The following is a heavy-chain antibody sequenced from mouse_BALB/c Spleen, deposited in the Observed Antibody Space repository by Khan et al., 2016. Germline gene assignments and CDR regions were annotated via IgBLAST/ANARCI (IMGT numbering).Heavy chain of an antibody. D-gene: IGHD3-1*01. CDR3: ARRRSGYWYYFDY. CDR1: GYSITSHYS. V-gene: IGHV3-1*02. J-gene: IGHJ2*01. Sequence: RLEESGPDLVKPSQSLSLTCTVTGYSITSHYSWHWIRHFPGNKLEWMGYIHYSGSTNYNPSLKSRISITRDTSKNQFFLQLNSVTTEDTATYYCARRRSGYWYYFDYWGQGTTLTVSS. CDR2: IHYSGST.